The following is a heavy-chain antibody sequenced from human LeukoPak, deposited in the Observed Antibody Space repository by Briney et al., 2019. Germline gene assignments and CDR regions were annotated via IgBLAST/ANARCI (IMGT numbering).Heavy chain of an antibody. CDR3: ARDREYCSSTSCQGGMDV. V-gene: IGHV1-2*04. J-gene: IGHJ6*02. D-gene: IGHD2-2*01. CDR1: GYTFTGYY. CDR2: INPNSGGT. Sequence: ASVKVSCKASGYTFTGYYMHWVRQAPGQGLEWMGWINPNSGGTNYAQKFQGWVTMTRDTSISTAYMELSRLRSGDTAVYYCARDREYCSSTSCQGGMDVWGQGTTVTVSS.